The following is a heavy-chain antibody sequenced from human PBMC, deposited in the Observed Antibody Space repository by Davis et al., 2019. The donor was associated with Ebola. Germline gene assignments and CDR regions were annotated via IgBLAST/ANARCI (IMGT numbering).Heavy chain of an antibody. CDR2: INPSGGST. Sequence: AASVKVSCKASGYTFTSYYMHWVRQAPGQGLEWTGIINPSGGSTSYAQKFQGRVTMTRDTSISTAYMELSRLRSDDTAMYYCARDRPSGCSSTSCSYYYYGMDVWGQGTTVTVSS. CDR3: ARDRPSGCSSTSCSYYYYGMDV. D-gene: IGHD2-2*01. V-gene: IGHV1-46*01. CDR1: GYTFTSYY. J-gene: IGHJ6*02.